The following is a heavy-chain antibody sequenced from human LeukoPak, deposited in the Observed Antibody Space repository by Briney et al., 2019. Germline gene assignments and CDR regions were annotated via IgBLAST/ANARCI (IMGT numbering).Heavy chain of an antibody. V-gene: IGHV4-4*07. J-gene: IGHJ6*02. CDR3: ARGRDGDYGYYYYGMDV. CDR1: GGSISSYY. CDR2: IYTSGST. D-gene: IGHD4-17*01. Sequence: SETLSLTYTVSGGSISSYYWSWIRQPARKGLEWTGRIYTSGSTNYNPSLKSRVTMSIDTSKNQFSLKLSSVTAADTAVYYCARGRDGDYGYYYYGMDVWGQGTTVTVSS.